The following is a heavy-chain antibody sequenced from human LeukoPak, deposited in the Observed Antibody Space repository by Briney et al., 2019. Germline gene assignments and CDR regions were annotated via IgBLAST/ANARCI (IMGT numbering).Heavy chain of an antibody. CDR3: ARPLSIVGATIGAFDI. Sequence: GGSLRLSCAASGLSVSNTYMSWVRQAPGKGLEWVSVIYSGDSGVSTYYADSVKGRFTISRHNSKNTLYLQMNSLRAEDTAVYYCARPLSIVGATIGAFDIWGQGTMVTVSS. CDR1: GLSVSNTY. D-gene: IGHD1-26*01. CDR2: IYSGDSGVST. V-gene: IGHV3-53*01. J-gene: IGHJ3*02.